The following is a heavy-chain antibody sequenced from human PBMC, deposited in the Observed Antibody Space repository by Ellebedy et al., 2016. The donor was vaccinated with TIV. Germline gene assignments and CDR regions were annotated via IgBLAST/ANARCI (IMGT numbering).Heavy chain of an antibody. V-gene: IGHV1-69*13. Sequence: SVKVSXKASGGTFSSYAISWVRQAPGQGLEWMGGIIPIFGTANYAQKFQGRVTITADESTSTAYMELSSLRSEDTAVYYCARCHERWLQPYYFDYWGQGTLVTVSS. CDR1: GGTFSSYA. CDR2: IIPIFGTA. J-gene: IGHJ4*02. CDR3: ARCHERWLQPYYFDY. D-gene: IGHD5-24*01.